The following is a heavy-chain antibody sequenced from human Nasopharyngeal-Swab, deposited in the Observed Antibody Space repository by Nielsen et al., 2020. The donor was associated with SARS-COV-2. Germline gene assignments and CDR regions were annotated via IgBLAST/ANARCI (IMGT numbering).Heavy chain of an antibody. CDR1: GGSFSGYY. V-gene: IGHV4-39*01. CDR2: IYYSGST. J-gene: IGHJ5*02. CDR3: ARQESTMVRGMANWFDP. D-gene: IGHD3-10*01. Sequence: GSLRLSCAVYGGSFSGYYWGWIRQPPGKGLEWIGSIYYSGSTYYNPSLKSRVTISVDTSKNQFSLKLSSVTAADTAVYYCARQESTMVRGMANWFDPWGQGTLVTVSS.